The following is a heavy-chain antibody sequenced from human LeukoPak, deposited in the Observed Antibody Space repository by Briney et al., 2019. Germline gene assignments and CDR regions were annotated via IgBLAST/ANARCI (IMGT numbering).Heavy chain of an antibody. CDR1: GFTFSSYS. Sequence: GGSLRLSCAASGFTFSSYSMNWVRQAPGKGLEWVSSISSSSSYIYYADSVKGRFTISRDNAKNSLYLQMNSLRAEDTAVYYCARRRLFLAHAFDIWGQGTMVTVSS. CDR2: ISSSSSYI. J-gene: IGHJ3*02. D-gene: IGHD4/OR15-4a*01. V-gene: IGHV3-21*01. CDR3: ARRRLFLAHAFDI.